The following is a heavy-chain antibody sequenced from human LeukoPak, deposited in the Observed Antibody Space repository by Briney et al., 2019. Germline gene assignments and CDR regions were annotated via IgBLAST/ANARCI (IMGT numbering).Heavy chain of an antibody. V-gene: IGHV5-51*01. CDR1: GYSFTTYW. CDR2: IYPGDSDA. CDR3: ATPTLGTIGEYLFDY. Sequence: GESLKISCKGSGYSFTTYWIGWVGQLPGKSLEWMGIIYPGDSDARYSPSFQGRVTISADKSISTAYLQWSTLKASDTAVYYCATPTLGTIGEYLFDYWGQGTLVTVSS. J-gene: IGHJ4*02. D-gene: IGHD1-7*01.